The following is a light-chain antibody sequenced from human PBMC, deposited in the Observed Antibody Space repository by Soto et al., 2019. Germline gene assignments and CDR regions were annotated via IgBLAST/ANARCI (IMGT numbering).Light chain of an antibody. CDR3: QQYGSSPLT. J-gene: IGKJ4*01. V-gene: IGKV3-20*01. Sequence: EIVLTQSPGTLSFSPGERATLSCRASQSVSSSYLAWYQQKPGQAPRLLIYAASRRATGIPDRFSGSGSGSDFTLTISRLEPEDFAVYYCQQYGSSPLTFGGGTKVDIK. CDR2: AAS. CDR1: QSVSSSY.